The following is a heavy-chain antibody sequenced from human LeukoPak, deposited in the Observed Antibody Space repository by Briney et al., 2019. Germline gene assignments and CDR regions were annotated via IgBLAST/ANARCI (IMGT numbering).Heavy chain of an antibody. J-gene: IGHJ4*02. V-gene: IGHV4-34*01. D-gene: IGHD3-22*01. CDR2: INHSGST. Sequence: PSETLSLTCAVYGGSFSGYYWSWIRQPPGKGLEWIGEINHSGSTNYNPSLKSRVTISVDTSKNQFSLKLSSVTAADTAVYYCARSHYDSSGSPIFGLGVDYWGQGTLVTVSS. CDR3: ARSHYDSSGSPIFGLGVDY. CDR1: GGSFSGYY.